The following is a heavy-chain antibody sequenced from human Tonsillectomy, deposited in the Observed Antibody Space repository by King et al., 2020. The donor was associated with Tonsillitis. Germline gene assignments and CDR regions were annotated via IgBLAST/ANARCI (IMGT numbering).Heavy chain of an antibody. Sequence: QVQLVESGGGVVQPGRSLRLSCLASGFTFSSYGMHWVRQAPGKGLEWVAVISKDGDIEYYADSVKGRFTISRDNSKNTLYLQMNSLRGDDTAVYYCAKDKPYMPPPCWGQGTQVTVSS. CDR3: AKDKPYMPPPC. V-gene: IGHV3-30*18. J-gene: IGHJ4*02. D-gene: IGHD2-2*01. CDR2: ISKDGDIE. CDR1: GFTFSSYG.